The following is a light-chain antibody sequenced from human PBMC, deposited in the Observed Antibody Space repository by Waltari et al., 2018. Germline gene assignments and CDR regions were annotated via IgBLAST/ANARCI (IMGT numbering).Light chain of an antibody. CDR3: QQRSNWPLT. CDR2: DAS. CDR1: QSVSSY. V-gene: IGKV3-11*01. Sequence: EIVLTQSPVHLSLSPGERANPSCRASQSVSSYLAWYQQKPGQAPRLLIYDASNRATGIPARFSGSGSGTDFTLTISSLGPEDFAVYYCQQRSNWPLTFGGGTKVEIK. J-gene: IGKJ4*01.